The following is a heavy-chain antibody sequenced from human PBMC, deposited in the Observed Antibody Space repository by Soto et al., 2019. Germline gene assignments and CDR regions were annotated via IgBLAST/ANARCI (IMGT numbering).Heavy chain of an antibody. J-gene: IGHJ4*02. Sequence: PGGSLRLSCAASGFTFSSYGMHWVRQAPGKGLEWVAVIWYDGSNKYYADSVKGRFTISRDNSKNTLYLQMNSLRAEDTAVYYCARAAGPLERPHFDYWGQGTLVTVSS. CDR1: GFTFSSYG. D-gene: IGHD1-1*01. CDR2: IWYDGSNK. CDR3: ARAAGPLERPHFDY. V-gene: IGHV3-33*01.